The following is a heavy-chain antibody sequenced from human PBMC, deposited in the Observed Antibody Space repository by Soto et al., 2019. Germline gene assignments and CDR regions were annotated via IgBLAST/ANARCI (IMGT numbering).Heavy chain of an antibody. Sequence: SETLSLTCTVSGYSISSGYYWGWIRQPPGKGLEWIGSIYHSGSTYYNPSLKSRVTISVDTSKNQFSLKLSSVTAADTAVYYCARGLSGLEGVAGTSWFDPWGQGTLVTVSS. J-gene: IGHJ5*02. D-gene: IGHD6-19*01. CDR1: GYSISSGYY. V-gene: IGHV4-38-2*02. CDR2: IYHSGST. CDR3: ARGLSGLEGVAGTSWFDP.